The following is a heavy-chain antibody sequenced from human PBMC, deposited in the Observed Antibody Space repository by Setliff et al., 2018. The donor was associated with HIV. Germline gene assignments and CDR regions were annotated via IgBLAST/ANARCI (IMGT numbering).Heavy chain of an antibody. CDR2: IIPIFGTA. V-gene: IGHV1-69*13. CDR1: GGTFSGYA. J-gene: IGHJ6*03. Sequence: GASVKVSCKASGGTFSGYAISWVRQAPGQGPELMGGIIPIFGTANYAQKFQGRVTITADESTSTAYMELSSLRSEDTAVYYCARGEKRFLEWLPLDYYYYYYMDVWGKGITVTVSS. CDR3: ARGEKRFLEWLPLDYYYYYYMDV. D-gene: IGHD3-3*01.